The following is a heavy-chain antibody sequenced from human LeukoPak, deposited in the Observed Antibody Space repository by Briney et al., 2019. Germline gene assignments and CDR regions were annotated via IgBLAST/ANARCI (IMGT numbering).Heavy chain of an antibody. CDR3: ARDKDFYGDYPGY. Sequence: GGSLRLSCAASGFTFSSYSMNWVRQAPGKGLEWVSSISSSSSYIYYADSVKGRFTISRDNAKNSLYLQMNSLRAEDTAVYYCARDKDFYGDYPGYWGQGTLVTVSS. CDR2: ISSSSSYI. V-gene: IGHV3-21*04. D-gene: IGHD4-17*01. CDR1: GFTFSSYS. J-gene: IGHJ4*02.